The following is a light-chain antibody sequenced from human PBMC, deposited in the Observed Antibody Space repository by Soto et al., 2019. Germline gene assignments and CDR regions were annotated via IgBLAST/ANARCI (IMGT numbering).Light chain of an antibody. CDR2: GAS. CDR3: QQYNNWPPWT. CDR1: QSVSSN. V-gene: IGKV3-15*01. J-gene: IGKJ1*01. Sequence: EIVMTQSPATLSVSPGERATLSCRASQSVSSNLAWYQQKPGQAPRLLIYGASTRATGIPARLSGSGSGTEFTLTISSLQSEDFGVYYCQQYNNWPPWTFGQGTKVEL.